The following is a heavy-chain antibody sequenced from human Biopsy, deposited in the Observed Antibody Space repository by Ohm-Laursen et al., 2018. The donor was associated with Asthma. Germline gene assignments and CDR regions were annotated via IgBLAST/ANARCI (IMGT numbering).Heavy chain of an antibody. V-gene: IGHV3-48*02. CDR3: ALKYRNSVFPEYGMDV. CDR2: ITGSGSTI. J-gene: IGHJ6*02. D-gene: IGHD4-11*01. Sequence: SLRLSCAASGFTFSSYAFNWVRQAPGKGLEWVSYITGSGSTIYYADFVKGRFTLSRDNAKNSLYLQMNSLRDEDTAVYYCALKYRNSVFPEYGMDVWGQGTTVTVSS. CDR1: GFTFSSYA.